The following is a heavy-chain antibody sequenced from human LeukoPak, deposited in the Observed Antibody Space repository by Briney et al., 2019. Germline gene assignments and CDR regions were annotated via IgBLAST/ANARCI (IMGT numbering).Heavy chain of an antibody. CDR1: GGSISSYY. V-gene: IGHV4-59*01. CDR2: VYYSGIT. CDR3: ARATWNYVIDY. Sequence: PSETLSLTCTVSGGSISSYYWSWIRQPPGGGLEWIGYVYYSGITSYNPSLKSRVIISADTSKNQVSLKLTYVTAADTAVYYCARATWNYVIDYWGQGTLVTVSS. J-gene: IGHJ4*02. D-gene: IGHD1-7*01.